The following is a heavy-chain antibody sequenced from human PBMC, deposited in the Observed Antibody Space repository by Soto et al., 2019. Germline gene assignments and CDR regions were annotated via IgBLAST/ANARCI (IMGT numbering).Heavy chain of an antibody. CDR3: AKDRYSYGYGGFDY. J-gene: IGHJ4*02. CDR2: ISGSGGST. CDR1: GFTFNIYA. Sequence: EVQLLESGGGVVQPGGSLRLSCAASGFTFNIYAMSWVRQAPGKGLEWVSGISGSGGSTYYADSVKGRFTISRDNSKNTLYLQMNSLRSEDTAVYYCAKDRYSYGYGGFDYWGQGTLVTVSS. D-gene: IGHD5-18*01. V-gene: IGHV3-23*01.